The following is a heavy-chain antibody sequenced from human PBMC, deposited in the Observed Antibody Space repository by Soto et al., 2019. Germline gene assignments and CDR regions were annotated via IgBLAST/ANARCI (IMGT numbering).Heavy chain of an antibody. V-gene: IGHV4-30-4*01. D-gene: IGHD1-26*01. CDR1: GGSISSGDYD. J-gene: IGHJ4*02. CDR2: IYNSGNT. CDR3: ARGPSGDKVDY. Sequence: QVQLQESGPGLVEPSQTLSLTCTVSGGSISSGDYDWSWIRQPPGKDLEWIGHIYNSGNTYSNPSLKSXXTXSXXTSKNQFSLKLSSVTAADTAVYYWARGPSGDKVDYWGQGTLVTVSS.